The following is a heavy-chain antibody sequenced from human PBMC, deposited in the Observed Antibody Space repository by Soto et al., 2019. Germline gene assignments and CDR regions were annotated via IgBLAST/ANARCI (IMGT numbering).Heavy chain of an antibody. Sequence: SETLSLTCTVSGGSISSYYWSWIRQPPGKGLEWIGYIYHSGSTYYNPSLKSRVTISVDRSKNQFSLKLSSVTAADTAVYYCARGSHYDFWSGYYTPTEYFQHWGQGTLVTVSS. CDR1: GGSISSYY. CDR3: ARGSHYDFWSGYYTPTEYFQH. V-gene: IGHV4-59*12. CDR2: IYHSGST. J-gene: IGHJ1*01. D-gene: IGHD3-3*01.